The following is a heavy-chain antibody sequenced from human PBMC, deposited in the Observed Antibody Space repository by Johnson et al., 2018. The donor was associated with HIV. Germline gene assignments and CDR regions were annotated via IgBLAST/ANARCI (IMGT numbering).Heavy chain of an antibody. D-gene: IGHD1-26*01. CDR2: ISSSGGTL. CDR3: ARVRAGRENAFDI. Sequence: QMQLVESGGGLVKPGGSLRLSCAASGITISDYYMSWIRQAPGKGLEWVSYISSSGGTLQYADSVKGRFTISRDNAKNSLYLQMNSLRVEDTAVYYCARVRAGRENAFDIWGQGTMVTVSS. CDR1: GITISDYY. J-gene: IGHJ3*02. V-gene: IGHV3-11*04.